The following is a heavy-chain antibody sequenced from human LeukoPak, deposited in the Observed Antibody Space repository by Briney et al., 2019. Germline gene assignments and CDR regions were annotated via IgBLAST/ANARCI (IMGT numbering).Heavy chain of an antibody. J-gene: IGHJ4*02. CDR1: GGSISSYC. CDR3: ARETTWVSDIVVVPAAKAFDY. Sequence: SETLSLTCTVSGGSISSYCWSWIRQPPGKGLEWIGYIYYSGSTNYNPSLKSRVTISVDTSKNQFSLKLSSVTAADTAVYYCARETTWVSDIVVVPAAKAFDYWGQGTLVTVSS. D-gene: IGHD2-2*01. V-gene: IGHV4-4*08. CDR2: IYYSGST.